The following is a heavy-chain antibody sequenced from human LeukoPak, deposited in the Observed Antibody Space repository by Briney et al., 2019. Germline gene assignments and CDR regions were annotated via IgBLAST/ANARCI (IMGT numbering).Heavy chain of an antibody. J-gene: IGHJ6*02. CDR2: FYYRGST. Sequence: PSETLSLTCTVSGGSISSYYWSWIRQPPGKGLEWIGYFYYRGSTNYNPSLKGRVTISVDTSKIQCSLKLSSVTAADTAVYYCARVYYDSSGYPDYYYYGMDVWGQGTTVTVSS. CDR1: GGSISSYY. V-gene: IGHV4-59*01. D-gene: IGHD3-22*01. CDR3: ARVYYDSSGYPDYYYYGMDV.